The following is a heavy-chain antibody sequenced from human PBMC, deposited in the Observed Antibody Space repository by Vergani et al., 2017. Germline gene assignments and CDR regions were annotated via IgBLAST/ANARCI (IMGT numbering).Heavy chain of an antibody. CDR2: IGKEGINT. V-gene: IGHV3-30*02. CDR3: AKYLRESTDGLPDS. Sequence: QVQLVESAGGVVQPGGSLRLSCAASGFTFSNFCMHWIRQAPGKGLEWLAYIGKEGINTRDRDAVKGPFTVSRDNSKDILYLQMDSLRSEDTALYYCAKYLRESTDGLPDSWGPGTLVIVSS. D-gene: IGHD2-8*01. J-gene: IGHJ4*02. CDR1: GFTFSNFC.